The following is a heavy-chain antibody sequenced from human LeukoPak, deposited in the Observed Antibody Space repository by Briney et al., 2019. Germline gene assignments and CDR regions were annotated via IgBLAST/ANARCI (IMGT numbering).Heavy chain of an antibody. V-gene: IGHV3-21*04. CDR1: GFTFSSYS. D-gene: IGHD5-24*01. Sequence: PGGSLRLSCAASGFTFSSYSMNWVRQAPGKGLEWVSSISSSSSYIYYADSVKGRFTISRDNSKNTLYLQMISLRAEDTAVYYCAKSGYNRFDYWGQGTLVTVSS. CDR2: ISSSSSYI. J-gene: IGHJ4*02. CDR3: AKSGYNRFDY.